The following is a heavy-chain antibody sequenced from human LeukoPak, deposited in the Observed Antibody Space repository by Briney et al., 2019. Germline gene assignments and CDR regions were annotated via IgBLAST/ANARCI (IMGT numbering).Heavy chain of an antibody. J-gene: IGHJ6*02. CDR1: GGSISTDDYY. CDR2: IYYSGST. D-gene: IGHD6-13*01. Sequence: SETLSLTCTVSGGSISTDDYYWSWIRQSPGKGLEWIGYIYYSGSTYYNPSLKSRVTILIDTSRNQFSLRLSSVTAADTAVYYCARRNSSSWPYYYYGMDVWGQGTTVTVSS. V-gene: IGHV4-30-4*08. CDR3: ARRNSSSWPYYYYGMDV.